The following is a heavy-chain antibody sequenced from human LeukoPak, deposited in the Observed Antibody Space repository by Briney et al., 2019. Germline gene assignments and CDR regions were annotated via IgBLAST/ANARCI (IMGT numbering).Heavy chain of an antibody. Sequence: SETLSLTRAVYGGSFSGWWSWIRQPPGKGLEWIGEIHHSGGTKYNPSLRSLDTMSVDTSKRQISLKMTSVTAADTAIYYCARHNGWAFDIWGQGTVVTVSS. D-gene: IGHD2-15*01. J-gene: IGHJ3*02. CDR3: ARHNGWAFDI. CDR1: GGSFSGW. V-gene: IGHV4-34*01. CDR2: IHHSGGT.